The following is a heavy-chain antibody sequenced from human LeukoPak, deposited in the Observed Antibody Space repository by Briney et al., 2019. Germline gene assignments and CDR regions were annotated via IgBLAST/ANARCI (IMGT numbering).Heavy chain of an antibody. J-gene: IGHJ4*02. V-gene: IGHV1-2*02. D-gene: IGHD6-13*01. Sequence: GASVKVSCKASGYTFTGYYMHWVRQASGQGLEWMGWINPNSGGTNYAQKFQGRVTMTRDTSISTAYMELSRLRSDDTAVYYCARDAYSSSWYFDYWGQGTLVTVSS. CDR1: GYTFTGYY. CDR3: ARDAYSSSWYFDY. CDR2: INPNSGGT.